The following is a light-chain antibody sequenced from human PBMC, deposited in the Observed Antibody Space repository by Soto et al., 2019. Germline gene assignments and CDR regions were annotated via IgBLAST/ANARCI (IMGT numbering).Light chain of an antibody. Sequence: DIQMTQSPSALSASLGDRVTITCRASHSIDTWLAWYQQRPGKAPNLLIYDASSLASGVPSRFSGGGSGKEFTLTISNLQPDDFGTYYCHQYKSYTPYTIGQGTKVEIK. CDR3: HQYKSYTPYT. J-gene: IGKJ2*01. CDR2: DAS. V-gene: IGKV1-5*01. CDR1: HSIDTW.